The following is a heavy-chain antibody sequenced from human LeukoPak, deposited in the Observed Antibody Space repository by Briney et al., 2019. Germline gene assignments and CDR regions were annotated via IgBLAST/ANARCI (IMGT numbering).Heavy chain of an antibody. D-gene: IGHD3-16*02. V-gene: IGHV4-4*07. CDR1: GGSFSGYY. CDR2: IYTSGST. J-gene: IGHJ4*02. Sequence: PSETLSLTCAVYGGSFSGYYWSWIRQPAGKGLEWIGRIYTSGSTNYNPSLKSRVTMSVDTSKNQFSLKLSSVTAADTAVYYCARDIMITFGGVIASDYWGQGTLVTVSS. CDR3: ARDIMITFGGVIASDY.